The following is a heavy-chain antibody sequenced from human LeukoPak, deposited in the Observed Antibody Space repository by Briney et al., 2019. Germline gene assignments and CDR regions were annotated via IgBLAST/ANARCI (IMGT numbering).Heavy chain of an antibody. V-gene: IGHV3-30-3*01. CDR1: GFTFSSYA. CDR2: ISYDGSNK. J-gene: IGHJ5*02. CDR3: AKEGASSSWYLNWFDP. D-gene: IGHD6-13*01. Sequence: PGGSLRLSCAASGFTFSSYAMHWVRQAPGKGLEWVAVISYDGSNKYYADSVKGQFTISRDNAKNSLYLQMNCLRAEDTALYYCAKEGASSSWYLNWFDPWGQGTLVTVSS.